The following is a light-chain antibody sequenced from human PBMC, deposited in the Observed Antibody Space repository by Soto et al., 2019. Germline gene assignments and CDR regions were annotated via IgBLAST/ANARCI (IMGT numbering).Light chain of an antibody. Sequence: QSVLTQPPSASGTPGQRVTISCSGSTSNIGSNYVYWYHQLPGTAPKLLIYRNYQRPSGVPDRFSGSKSGTSASLAISGLRSEDEADYYCATWDDSLSGVVFGGGTKLTVL. CDR3: ATWDDSLSGVV. CDR2: RNY. J-gene: IGLJ2*01. V-gene: IGLV1-47*01. CDR1: TSNIGSNY.